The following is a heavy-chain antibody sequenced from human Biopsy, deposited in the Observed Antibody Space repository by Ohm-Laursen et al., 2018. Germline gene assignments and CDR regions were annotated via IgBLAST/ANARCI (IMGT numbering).Heavy chain of an antibody. CDR1: GGPIDSYY. D-gene: IGHD5-24*01. CDR3: ASAGYNPDWNFDL. J-gene: IGHJ2*01. V-gene: IGHV4-59*07. Sequence: SDTLSLTCTVSGGPIDSYYWSWIRQPPGKALEWIGYIYFTGRTSYNPSLKSRVTVSVNTSKKQFSLRLSSVTAADTAVYYCASAGYNPDWNFDLWGRGTRVTVSS. CDR2: IYFTGRT.